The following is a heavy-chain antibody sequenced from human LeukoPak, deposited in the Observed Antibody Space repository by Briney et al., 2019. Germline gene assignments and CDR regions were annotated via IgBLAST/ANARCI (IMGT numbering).Heavy chain of an antibody. CDR3: ARDQSAWTTLTVTTDDWCFDV. J-gene: IGHJ2*01. CDR2: INPTGTYT. D-gene: IGHD4-17*01. CDR1: GHRFTRTY. V-gene: IGHV1-46*01. Sequence: ASVKVSCKASGHRFTRTYMHWVRRAPGQGLEWMGLINPTGTYTKYAQKFQGRVPMTRDTSTSTDYMELRSLTSEDSAVYYCARDQSAWTTLTVTTDDWCFDVWGRGTLVTVSS.